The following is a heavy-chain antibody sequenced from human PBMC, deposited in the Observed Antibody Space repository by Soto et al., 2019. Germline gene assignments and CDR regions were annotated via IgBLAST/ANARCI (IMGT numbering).Heavy chain of an antibody. CDR2: ISGSGGST. D-gene: IGHD2-2*01. CDR3: AKSQLGYCSSTSCEGAFDR. J-gene: IGHJ3*01. CDR1: GFTFSSYA. V-gene: IGHV3-23*01. Sequence: EVQLLESGGGLVQPGGSLRLSCAASGFTFSSYAMSWVRQAPGKGLEWVSAISGSGGSTYYADSVKGRFTISRDNSKNPLYLKMNGLRAEDTAVYYCAKSQLGYCSSTSCEGAFDRWGQGTMVTVCS.